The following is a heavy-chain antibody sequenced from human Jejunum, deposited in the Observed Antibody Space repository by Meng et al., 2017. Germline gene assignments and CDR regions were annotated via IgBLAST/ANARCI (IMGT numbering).Heavy chain of an antibody. D-gene: IGHD5-12*01. CDR3: ARVGLSGSFDQ. V-gene: IGHV3-64*01. Sequence: GESLKISCAASGFTLSRVSMHWVRQTPGKGLEYVSAISYGGDGGDTYYASSVEGRFTISRDDSTNTLFLHMDNLRTEDMAVYYCARVGLSGSFDQWGQGTLVTVSS. J-gene: IGHJ4*02. CDR2: ISYGGDGGDT. CDR1: GFTLSRVS.